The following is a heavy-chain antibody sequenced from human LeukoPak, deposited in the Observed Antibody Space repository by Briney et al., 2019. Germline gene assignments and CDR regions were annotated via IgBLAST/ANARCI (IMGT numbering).Heavy chain of an antibody. CDR3: TTAKWLLKY. CDR1: GLTFSSQW. V-gene: IGHV3-15*01. Sequence: GGSLRLSCAASGLTFSSQWMSWVRQAPGKGLEWVGRSKNTADGGTTGYAAPVKGRFTISRDDSKSTLYLQMNSLKTEDTAVYFCTTAKWLLKYWGQGTLVTVSS. D-gene: IGHD5-12*01. J-gene: IGHJ4*02. CDR2: SKNTADGGTT.